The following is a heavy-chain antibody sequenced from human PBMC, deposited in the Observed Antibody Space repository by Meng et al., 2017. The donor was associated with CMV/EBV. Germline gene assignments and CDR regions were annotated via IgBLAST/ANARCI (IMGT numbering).Heavy chain of an antibody. V-gene: IGHV3-23*01. CDR3: AKDIVLMVYAIGLDY. J-gene: IGHJ4*02. Sequence: GESLKISCAASGFTFSSYAMSWVRQAPGKGLEWVSAISGSGGSTYYADSVKGRFTISRDNSKNTLYLQMNSLRAEDTAAYYCAKDIVLMVYAIGLDYWGQGTLVTVSS. D-gene: IGHD2-8*01. CDR1: GFTFSSYA. CDR2: ISGSGGST.